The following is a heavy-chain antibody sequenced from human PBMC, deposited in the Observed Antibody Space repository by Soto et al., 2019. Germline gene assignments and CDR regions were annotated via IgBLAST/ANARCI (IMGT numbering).Heavy chain of an antibody. CDR3: ARFPDTYYYDSSGYPDAFDI. Sequence: GESLKISCKGSGYSFTIYWISWVRQMPGKGLEWMGRIDPSDSYTNYSPSFQGHVTISADKSISTAYLQWSSLKASDTAMYYCARFPDTYYYDSSGYPDAFDIWGQGTMVTVPS. V-gene: IGHV5-10-1*01. J-gene: IGHJ3*02. CDR1: GYSFTIYW. CDR2: IDPSDSYT. D-gene: IGHD3-22*01.